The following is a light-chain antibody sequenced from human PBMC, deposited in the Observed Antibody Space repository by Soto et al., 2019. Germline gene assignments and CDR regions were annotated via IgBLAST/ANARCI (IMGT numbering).Light chain of an antibody. CDR2: DAS. Sequence: DIQMTQSPSTLSASVGDTVTVTCRASQSVSGWLAWYQQKPGEAPKLLIYDASALPRGVPSRFSGSGSGKKFTHSIFSLRPDNFATYYFQQYETFSGTFGPGTKGEI. CDR3: QQYETFSGT. CDR1: QSVSGW. J-gene: IGKJ4*01. V-gene: IGKV1-5*01.